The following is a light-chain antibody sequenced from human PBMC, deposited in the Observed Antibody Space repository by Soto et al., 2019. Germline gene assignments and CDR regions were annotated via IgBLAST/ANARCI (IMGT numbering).Light chain of an antibody. Sequence: DIQMTQSPSTLSASVGDRVTITCRASQSISDLLAWYQQKPGKAPKLLIYKASSLKSGVPSRFSGRGSGTEYTLTISSLQPDDFASYYCQQYNGYWTVGQGTKVEIK. V-gene: IGKV1-5*03. CDR3: QQYNGYWT. CDR1: QSISDL. CDR2: KAS. J-gene: IGKJ1*01.